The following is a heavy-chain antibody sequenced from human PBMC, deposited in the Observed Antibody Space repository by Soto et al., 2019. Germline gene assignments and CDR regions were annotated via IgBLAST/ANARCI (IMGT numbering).Heavy chain of an antibody. CDR3: AKGLVPRYNYCDGMDI. J-gene: IGHJ6*02. CDR1: GLTFSSYG. Sequence: VQLVESGGGVFQPGRSLRLSCAASGLTFSSYGMHWVRQAPGKGLEWVAGISYDGSNKYYADSVKGRFTISRDNSKNTLFLQMNSLKTEDTAVDYCAKGLVPRYNYCDGMDIWGQGTTVTVSS. D-gene: IGHD3-16*02. V-gene: IGHV3-30*18. CDR2: ISYDGSNK.